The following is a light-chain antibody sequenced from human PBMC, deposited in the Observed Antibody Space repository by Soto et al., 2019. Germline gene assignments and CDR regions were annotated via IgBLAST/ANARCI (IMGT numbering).Light chain of an antibody. CDR1: SGSVSANYY. CDR2: NTN. J-gene: IGLJ3*02. Sequence: QTVVTQEASLSVSPGTTVTLTCGLSSGSVSANYYPSWYQQTPGPAPRTLIYNTNTRSSGVPDRFSCSILGNKAALTITGAQADDESDYYCVLYMGSGIWVFGGGTKVTVL. V-gene: IGLV8-61*01. CDR3: VLYMGSGIWV.